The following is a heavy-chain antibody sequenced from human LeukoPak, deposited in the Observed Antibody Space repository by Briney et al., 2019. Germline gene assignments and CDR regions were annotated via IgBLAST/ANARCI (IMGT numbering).Heavy chain of an antibody. CDR2: ISHVGGT. J-gene: IGHJ4*02. CDR1: GFIFNNYA. Sequence: SGGSLRLSCAGSGFIFNNYAMHWVRQAPEKGLEWVSTISHVGGTYYADSVRGRFTISRDDSKNMVYLQMDSLRAEDTAVYYCAKDREYDDSCDYNGWGQGTLVTVSS. V-gene: IGHV3-23*01. CDR3: AKDREYDDSCDYNG. D-gene: IGHD3-22*01.